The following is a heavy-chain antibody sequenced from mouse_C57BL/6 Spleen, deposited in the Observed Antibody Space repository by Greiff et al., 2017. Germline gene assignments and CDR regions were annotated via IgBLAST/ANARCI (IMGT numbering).Heavy chain of an antibody. D-gene: IGHD1-1*01. CDR2: IWSGGST. J-gene: IGHJ4*01. Sequence: QVQLQQSGPGLVQPSQSLSITCTVSGFSLTSSGVHWVRQPPGKGLEWLGVIWSGGSTDYNAAFISRLSISKDNSKSQVFFKMNSLQADDTAIYYCAKKLLRERGAIDYWGQGTSVTVSS. CDR3: AKKLLRERGAIDY. V-gene: IGHV2-4*01. CDR1: GFSLTSSG.